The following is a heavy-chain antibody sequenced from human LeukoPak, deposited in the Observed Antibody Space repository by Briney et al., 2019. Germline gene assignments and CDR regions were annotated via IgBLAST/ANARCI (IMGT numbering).Heavy chain of an antibody. CDR2: IIPIFGTA. Sequence: GASVKVSCKASGGTFSSYAISWVRQAPGQGLEWMGGIIPIFGTANYAQKFQGRVTITADESTSTAYMELSSLRSEDTAVYYCARGVFYDYVWGSYRYYFDYWGQGTLVTVSS. V-gene: IGHV1-69*13. D-gene: IGHD3-16*02. CDR1: GGTFSSYA. J-gene: IGHJ4*02. CDR3: ARGVFYDYVWGSYRYYFDY.